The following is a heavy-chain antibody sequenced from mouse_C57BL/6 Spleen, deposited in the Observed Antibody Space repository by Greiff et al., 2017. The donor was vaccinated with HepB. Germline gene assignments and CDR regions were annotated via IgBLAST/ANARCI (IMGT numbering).Heavy chain of an antibody. CDR2: IDPSDSYT. Sequence: QVQLQQPGAELVMPGASVKLSCKASGYTFTSYWMHWVKQRPGQGLEWIGEIDPSDSYTNYNQKFKGKSTLTVDKSSSTAYMQLSSLTSEDSAVYYCATIYYYDGYLFDYWGQGTTLTVSS. CDR3: ATIYYYDGYLFDY. CDR1: GYTFTSYW. D-gene: IGHD1-1*01. V-gene: IGHV1-69*01. J-gene: IGHJ2*01.